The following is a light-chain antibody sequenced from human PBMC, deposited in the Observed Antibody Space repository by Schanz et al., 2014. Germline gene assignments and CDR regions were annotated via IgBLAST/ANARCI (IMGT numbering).Light chain of an antibody. Sequence: QSALTQPPSASGSLGQSVTISCTGTSSDVGGYNYVSWYQQHPGKAPKLMIYEVSKRPSGVPDRFSGSKSGNTASLTVSGLQDEDEADYYCSSYAGSNNVFGTGTKVTVL. J-gene: IGLJ1*01. CDR3: SSYAGSNNV. CDR2: EVS. CDR1: SSDVGGYNY. V-gene: IGLV2-8*01.